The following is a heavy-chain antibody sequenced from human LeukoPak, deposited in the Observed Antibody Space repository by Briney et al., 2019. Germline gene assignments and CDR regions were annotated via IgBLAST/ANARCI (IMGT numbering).Heavy chain of an antibody. CDR3: ARYCSSSTCQGSSYYFGMDV. CDR2: IWYDGSNK. D-gene: IGHD2-2*01. Sequence: GGSLRLSCAASGFTFSSYGMHWVRQAPGKGLEWVAVIWYDGSNKYYADSVKGRFTISRGNSKNTLYLQMNSLRAEDTAVFFCARYCSSSTCQGSSYYFGMDVWGQGTTVTVSS. V-gene: IGHV3-33*01. J-gene: IGHJ6*02. CDR1: GFTFSSYG.